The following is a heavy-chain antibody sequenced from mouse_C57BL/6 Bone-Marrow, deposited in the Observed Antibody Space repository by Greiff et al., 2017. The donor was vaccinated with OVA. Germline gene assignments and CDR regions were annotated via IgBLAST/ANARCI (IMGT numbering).Heavy chain of an antibody. CDR3: ARVPLYGNYTYYAMDY. CDR1: GFTFSSYA. Sequence: EVQRVESGGGLVKPGGSLKLSCAASGFTFSSYAMSWVRQTPEKRLEWVATISDGGSYTYYPDNVKGRFTISRDNAKNNLYLQMSHLKSEDTAMYYCARVPLYGNYTYYAMDYWGQGTSVTVSS. J-gene: IGHJ4*01. V-gene: IGHV5-4*01. CDR2: ISDGGSYT. D-gene: IGHD2-1*01.